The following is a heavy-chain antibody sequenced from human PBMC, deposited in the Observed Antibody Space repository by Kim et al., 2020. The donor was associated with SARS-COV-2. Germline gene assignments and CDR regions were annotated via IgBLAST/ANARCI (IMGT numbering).Heavy chain of an antibody. J-gene: IGHJ6*02. V-gene: IGHV3-74*01. Sequence: GGSLRLSCAASGFTFSDYGMHWVRQAPGKGLVWVSLINLHVTSTKYADSVKGRFTISRDNAKNTLILQMNSLRAEDTAVYFCVRGIDYGMDVWGQGTTVTVSS. CDR3: VRGIDYGMDV. CDR1: GFTFSDYG. CDR2: INLHVTST.